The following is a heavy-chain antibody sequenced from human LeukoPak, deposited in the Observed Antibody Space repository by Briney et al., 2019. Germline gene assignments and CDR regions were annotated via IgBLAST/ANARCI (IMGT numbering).Heavy chain of an antibody. CDR3: ARHNPPIWFGGNWFDP. J-gene: IGHJ5*02. CDR1: GGSISSYY. D-gene: IGHD3-10*01. Sequence: ASETLSLTCTVSGGSISSYYWSWIRQPPGKGLEWIGYIYYSGSTNYNPSLKSRVTISVDTSKNQFSLKLSSVTAADTAVYYCARHNPPIWFGGNWFDPWGQGTLVTVSS. V-gene: IGHV4-59*08. CDR2: IYYSGST.